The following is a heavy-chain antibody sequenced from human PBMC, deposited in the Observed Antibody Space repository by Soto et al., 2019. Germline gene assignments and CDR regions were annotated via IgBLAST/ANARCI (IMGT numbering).Heavy chain of an antibody. Sequence: GGSLRLSCAASGFTFSNAWMNWVRQAPGKGLEWVGRIKSKTDGGTTDYAAPVKGRFTISRDDSKNTLYLQMNSLKTEDTAVYYCTTVWGNYPYYYYMDVWGKGTTVTVSS. V-gene: IGHV3-15*07. D-gene: IGHD3-16*01. CDR1: GFTFSNAW. CDR3: TTVWGNYPYYYYMDV. J-gene: IGHJ6*03. CDR2: IKSKTDGGTT.